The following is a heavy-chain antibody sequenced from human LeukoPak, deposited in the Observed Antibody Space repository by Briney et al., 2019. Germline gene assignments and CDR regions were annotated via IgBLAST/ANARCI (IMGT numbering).Heavy chain of an antibody. J-gene: IGHJ4*02. D-gene: IGHD3-16*01. CDR3: ARVPYDYVWGSYGGDYYFDY. V-gene: IGHV3-48*03. CDR1: GFTFSSYE. Sequence: GGSLRLSCAASGFTFSSYEMNWVRQAPGKGLEWVSYISSSGSTIYYADSVKGRFTLSRDNAKNSLYLQMNSRRAEDTAVYYCARVPYDYVWGSYGGDYYFDYWGQGTLVTVSS. CDR2: ISSSGSTI.